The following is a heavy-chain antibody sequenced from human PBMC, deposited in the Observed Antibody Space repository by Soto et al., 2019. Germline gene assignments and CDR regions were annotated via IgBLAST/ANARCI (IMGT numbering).Heavy chain of an antibody. Sequence: EVQLLESGGGLVQPGGSLRLSCAASGFTFNRYAMSWVRQAPGKGLEWISGIRARGGDTWYADSVKGRFTISRDDSKNTLYLQMSSLRVEDTASYYCGKDNGDSSGIMSMDVWGQGSTVTVSS. CDR1: GFTFNRYA. D-gene: IGHD3-16*01. CDR3: GKDNGDSSGIMSMDV. V-gene: IGHV3-23*01. J-gene: IGHJ6*02. CDR2: IRARGGDT.